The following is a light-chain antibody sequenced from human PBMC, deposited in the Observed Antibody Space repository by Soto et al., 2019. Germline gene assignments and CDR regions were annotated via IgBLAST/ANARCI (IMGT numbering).Light chain of an antibody. J-gene: IGKJ1*01. Sequence: DIQMTQSPSTLSASVGDRVTITCRASQSISNWLAWYQQKPGKAPNLLIYYASSLASGVPTRFSGSGSGTEYPLTISSLQPVDFATYYCQQYNRSPWTFGQGTKVEIK. V-gene: IGKV1-5*01. CDR3: QQYNRSPWT. CDR1: QSISNW. CDR2: YAS.